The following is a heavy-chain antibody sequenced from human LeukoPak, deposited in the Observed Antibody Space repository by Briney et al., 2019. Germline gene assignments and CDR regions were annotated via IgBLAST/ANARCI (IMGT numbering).Heavy chain of an antibody. CDR2: VSNRGDYT. CDR3: AEYCSAASCYSGFDY. J-gene: IGHJ4*02. Sequence: GESLRLSCAASGFTFSSYAMSWVRQAPGKGLEWVSTVSNRGDYTYYADSVKGRFTISRDNSKNTLYLQMNSLRADDTAVYYCAEYCSAASCYSGFDYWGQGTLVTVSS. CDR1: GFTFSSYA. V-gene: IGHV3-23*01. D-gene: IGHD2-15*01.